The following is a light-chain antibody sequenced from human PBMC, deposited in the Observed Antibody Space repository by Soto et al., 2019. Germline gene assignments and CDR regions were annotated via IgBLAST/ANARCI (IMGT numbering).Light chain of an antibody. V-gene: IGKV1-17*01. CDR2: GAS. CDR3: LQHNSYPPT. Sequence: DIQMTQSPSSLSASVGDRVTITCRSSQGIRSDLGWYQQKPGKAPKRLIYGASSLQSGAPSRFSGSGSGTEFTLTISSLQPEDFTTYYCLQHNSYPPTFGGGTKVEIK. CDR1: QGIRSD. J-gene: IGKJ4*01.